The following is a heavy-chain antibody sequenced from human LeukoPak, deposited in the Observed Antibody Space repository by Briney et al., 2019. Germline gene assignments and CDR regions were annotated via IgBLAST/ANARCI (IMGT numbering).Heavy chain of an antibody. V-gene: IGHV4-34*01. D-gene: IGHD6-19*01. J-gene: IGHJ6*02. CDR3: ARHGIPYSSGWYYYYYYGMDV. Sequence: SETLSLTCAVYGGSFSGYYWSWIRQPPGKGLEWIGSIYYSGSTYYNPSLKSRVTISVDTSKNQFSLKLSSVTAADTAVYYCARHGIPYSSGWYYYYYYGMDVWGQGTTVTVSS. CDR1: GGSFSGYY. CDR2: IYYSGST.